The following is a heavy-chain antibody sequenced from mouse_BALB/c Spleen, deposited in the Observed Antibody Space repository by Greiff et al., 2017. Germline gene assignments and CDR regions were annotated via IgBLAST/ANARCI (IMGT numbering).Heavy chain of an antibody. J-gene: IGHJ4*01. V-gene: IGHV1S22*01. D-gene: IGHD2-1*01. CDR3: TRGRNYYYAMDY. CDR2: IYPGSGST. Sequence: LQQSGAELVRPGSSVKLSCKASGYTFTSYWMHWVKQRHGQGLEWIGNIYPGSGSTNYDEKFKSKGTLTVDTSSSTAYMHLSSLTSEDSAVYYCTRGRNYYYAMDYWGQGTSVTVSS. CDR1: GYTFTSYW.